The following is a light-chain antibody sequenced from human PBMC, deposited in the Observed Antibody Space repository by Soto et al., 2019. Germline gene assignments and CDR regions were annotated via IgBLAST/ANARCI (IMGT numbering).Light chain of an antibody. CDR1: QGIRDF. CDR2: AAS. CDR3: LQFNVYPLT. J-gene: IGKJ4*01. Sequence: DIQLTQSPSFLSASVGDRVTISCRASQGIRDFLAWYQQKPGKAPKLLIYAASTLQAGVPTRFRGFASGTEFTLTINNLQPADSATYYCLQFNVYPLTFGGGTKGEIK. V-gene: IGKV1-9*01.